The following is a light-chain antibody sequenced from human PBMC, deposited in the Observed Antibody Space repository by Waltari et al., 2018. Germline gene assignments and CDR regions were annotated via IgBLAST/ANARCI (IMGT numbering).Light chain of an antibody. CDR3: QQYRNLWT. Sequence: DIQMTQSPSTLSASVGERVTITCRASKSLSNWLAWYQQKPGKAPKVLFYKACTLESGVPSRFSGSGSGTEFTLTISSLQPDDFATYYCQQYRNLWTFGQGTKVEIK. CDR2: KAC. CDR1: KSLSNW. J-gene: IGKJ1*01. V-gene: IGKV1-5*03.